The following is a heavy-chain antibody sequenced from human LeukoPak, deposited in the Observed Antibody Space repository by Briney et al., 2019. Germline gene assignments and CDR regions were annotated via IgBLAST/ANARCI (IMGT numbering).Heavy chain of an antibody. CDR1: GYTFTSYG. D-gene: IGHD3-22*01. CDR2: ISAYNGNT. CDR3: ARDLPHEYYDSSGYYTEDYYCMDV. J-gene: IGHJ6*02. Sequence: ASVKVSCKASGYTFTSYGISWVRQAPGQGLEWMGWISAYNGNTNYAQKLQGRVTMTTDTSTSTAYMELRSLRSDDTAVYYCARDLPHEYYDSSGYYTEDYYCMDVWGQGTTVTVSS. V-gene: IGHV1-18*01.